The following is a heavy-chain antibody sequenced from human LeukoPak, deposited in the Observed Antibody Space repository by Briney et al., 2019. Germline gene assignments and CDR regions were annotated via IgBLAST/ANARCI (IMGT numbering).Heavy chain of an antibody. CDR1: GFSFSDAW. J-gene: IGHJ4*02. Sequence: GGSLRLSCAASGFSFSDAWMSWVRQAPGKGLEWVVRIKSRTDGGTTDYAAPVKGRFTISRDDSKNTLYLQMNSLKTEDAALYYCTTLLDSGSYQFDFDSWGQGTRVTVSS. CDR3: TTLLDSGSYQFDFDS. D-gene: IGHD1-26*01. CDR2: IKSRTDGGTT. V-gene: IGHV3-15*01.